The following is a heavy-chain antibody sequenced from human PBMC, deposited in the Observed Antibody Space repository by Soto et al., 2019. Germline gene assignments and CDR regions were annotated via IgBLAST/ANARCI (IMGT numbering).Heavy chain of an antibody. CDR1: GFTFSSYA. CDR2: ISGSGGST. J-gene: IGHJ6*02. D-gene: IGHD1-26*01. Sequence: VGSLRLSCAASGFTFSSYAMSWVRQAPGKGLEWVSAISGSGGSTYYADSVKGRFTISRDNSKNTLYLQMNSLRAEDTAVYYCAKDGRATTGYYYYGMDVWGQGTTVTVSS. CDR3: AKDGRATTGYYYYGMDV. V-gene: IGHV3-23*01.